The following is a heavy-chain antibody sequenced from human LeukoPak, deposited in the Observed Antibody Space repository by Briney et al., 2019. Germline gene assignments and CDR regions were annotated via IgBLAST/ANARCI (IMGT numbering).Heavy chain of an antibody. J-gene: IGHJ6*02. CDR2: MNQDGSDK. D-gene: IGHD3-16*01. V-gene: IGHV3-7*01. CDR3: ATYTHWVAGDV. CDR1: GFTFSRHW. Sequence: GGSLRLSCADSGFTFSRHWMDWVRQAPGKGLEWVANMNQDGSDKDYVDSVKGRFTISRDNARNSLYLQMGSLRAEDTAVYYCATYTHWVAGDVWGQGTTVTVSS.